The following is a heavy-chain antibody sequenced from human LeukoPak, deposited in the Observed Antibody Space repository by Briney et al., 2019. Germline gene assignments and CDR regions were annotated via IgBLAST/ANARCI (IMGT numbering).Heavy chain of an antibody. CDR3: AREHCSGGSCYSRLDY. D-gene: IGHD2-15*01. CDR2: INPNSGGT. J-gene: IGHJ4*02. Sequence: ASVKVSCKASGYTFTGYYMHWVRQAPGQGLEWMGWINPNSGGTNYAQKFQGRATMTRDTSISTAYMELSRLRSDDTAVYYCAREHCSGGSCYSRLDYWGQGTLVTVSS. V-gene: IGHV1-2*02. CDR1: GYTFTGYY.